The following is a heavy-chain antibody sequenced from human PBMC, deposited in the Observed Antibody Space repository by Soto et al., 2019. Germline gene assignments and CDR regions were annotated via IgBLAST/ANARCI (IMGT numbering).Heavy chain of an antibody. CDR2: IKQDGSEK. J-gene: IGHJ4*02. V-gene: IGHV3-7*01. CDR1: GFTFSSYW. D-gene: IGHD3-3*01. Sequence: PGGSLRLSCAASGFTFSSYWMSWVRQAPGKGLEWVANIKQDGSEKYYVDSVKGRFTISRDNAKNSLYLQMNSLRAEDTAVYYCARGGVVDFWSGYSFDYWGQGTLVTVSS. CDR3: ARGGVVDFWSGYSFDY.